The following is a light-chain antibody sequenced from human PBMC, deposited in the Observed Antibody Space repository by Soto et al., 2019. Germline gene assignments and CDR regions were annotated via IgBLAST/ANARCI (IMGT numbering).Light chain of an antibody. Sequence: DIVSTQSPGTLSLSPGERATLSCRASQSFSSNYLAWYQQRPGQAPRLLIYGASSRATGIPDRFSGSASGTALTLTISRLEPEDFAVYYCQHYGNSPITFGQGTKLEIK. J-gene: IGKJ2*01. CDR3: QHYGNSPIT. CDR2: GAS. CDR1: QSFSSNY. V-gene: IGKV3-20*01.